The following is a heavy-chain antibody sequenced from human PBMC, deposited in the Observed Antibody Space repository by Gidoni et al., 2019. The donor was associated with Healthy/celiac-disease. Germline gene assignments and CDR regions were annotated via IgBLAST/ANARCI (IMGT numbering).Heavy chain of an antibody. Sequence: QVQLVESGGGVVQPGGSLRLSCAASGFTFRSYGMHWVRQAPGKGLEWVAVIWYDGSKKYYADSVKGRFTISRDNSKNTLYLQMNSLRAEDTAVYYCARDSFVLMVYLSYMDVWGKGTTVTVSS. V-gene: IGHV3-33*01. CDR3: ARDSFVLMVYLSYMDV. CDR1: GFTFRSYG. CDR2: IWYDGSKK. J-gene: IGHJ6*03. D-gene: IGHD2-8*01.